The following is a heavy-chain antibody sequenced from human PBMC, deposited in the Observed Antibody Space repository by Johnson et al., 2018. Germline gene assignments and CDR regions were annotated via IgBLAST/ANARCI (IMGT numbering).Heavy chain of an antibody. J-gene: IGHJ3*02. V-gene: IGHV3-64*01. Sequence: VQLVQSGGGLVQPGGSLRLSCAASGFTFSSYAMHWVRQAPGKGLEYVSAISSNGGSTYYANSVKGRFTISRDNSKNTLYLQMGSLGAEDMAVYYGARVGWEGAFDIWGQGTMVTVSS. D-gene: IGHD1-26*01. CDR2: ISSNGGST. CDR1: GFTFSSYA. CDR3: ARVGWEGAFDI.